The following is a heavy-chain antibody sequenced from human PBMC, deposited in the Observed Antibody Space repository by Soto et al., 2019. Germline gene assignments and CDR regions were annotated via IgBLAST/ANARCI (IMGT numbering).Heavy chain of an antibody. CDR1: GFTFSSYG. Sequence: GGSLRLSCVASGFTFSSYGMHWVRQAPGKGLEWVALISYDGSDKDYADSVKGRFTISRDNSRNTLFLQMNSLRAEDTAVYYCARDYYKYYDSSGYYDSPAYWGQGTLVTVSS. D-gene: IGHD3-22*01. CDR3: ARDYYKYYDSSGYYDSPAY. V-gene: IGHV3-30*03. J-gene: IGHJ4*02. CDR2: ISYDGSDK.